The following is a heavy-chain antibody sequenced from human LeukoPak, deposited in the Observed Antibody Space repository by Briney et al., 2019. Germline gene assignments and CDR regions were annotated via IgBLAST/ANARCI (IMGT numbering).Heavy chain of an antibody. CDR1: GFTFSSYG. Sequence: PGGSLRLSCAASGFTFSSYGMHWVRQAPGKGLEWVAFIRYDGSNKYYADSVKGRFTISRDNSKNTLYLQMNSLKAEDTAVYFCTGSFGELSFFDSWGQGTPVTVSS. CDR2: IRYDGSNK. CDR3: TGSFGELSFFDS. D-gene: IGHD3-10*01. V-gene: IGHV3-30*02. J-gene: IGHJ4*02.